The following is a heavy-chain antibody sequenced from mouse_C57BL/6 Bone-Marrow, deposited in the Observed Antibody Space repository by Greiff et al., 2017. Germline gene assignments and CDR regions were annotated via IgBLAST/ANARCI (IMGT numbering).Heavy chain of an antibody. CDR2: INPNNGGT. V-gene: IGHV1-22*01. CDR3: AYDGYYGLDWYFDV. CDR1: GYTFTDYN. Sequence: VQLQQSGPELVKPGASVKMSCKASGYTFTDYNMHWVKQSHGKSLEWIGYINPNNGGTSYNQKFKGKATLTVNKSSSTAYMELRSLTSEDSAVYYCAYDGYYGLDWYFDVWGTGTTVTVSS. D-gene: IGHD2-3*01. J-gene: IGHJ1*03.